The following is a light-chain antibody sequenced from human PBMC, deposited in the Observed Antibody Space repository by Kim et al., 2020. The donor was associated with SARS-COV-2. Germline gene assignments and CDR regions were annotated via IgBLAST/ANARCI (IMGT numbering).Light chain of an antibody. Sequence: EIVLTQSPGTLSLSPAERATLSCRASQSVSSSYLAWYQQKPGQAPRLLIYGASSRATGIPDRFSGSGSGTDFTLTISRLEPEDFAVYYCQQYGSSPPVTFGQGTKVDIK. CDR1: QSVSSSY. J-gene: IGKJ1*01. V-gene: IGKV3-20*01. CDR3: QQYGSSPPVT. CDR2: GAS.